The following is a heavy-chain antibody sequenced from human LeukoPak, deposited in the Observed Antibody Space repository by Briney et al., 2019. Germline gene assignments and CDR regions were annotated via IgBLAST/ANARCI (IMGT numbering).Heavy chain of an antibody. V-gene: IGHV3-21*04. Sequence: GGSLRLSCTASGFTFSSYSMNWVRQAPGKGLEWVSYISSSSSNIFYADSFKGRFTISRDNAKNSLYLQMNSLRAEDMALYYCAKDISGGHQGLFDYWGQGTLVTVSS. CDR3: AKDISGGHQGLFDY. CDR2: ISSSSSNI. J-gene: IGHJ4*02. CDR1: GFTFSSYS. D-gene: IGHD1-20*01.